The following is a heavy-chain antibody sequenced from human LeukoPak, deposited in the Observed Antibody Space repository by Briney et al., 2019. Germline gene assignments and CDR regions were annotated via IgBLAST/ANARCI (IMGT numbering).Heavy chain of an antibody. D-gene: IGHD3-22*01. CDR3: ARDTKMYYYDSSGYFHDAFGI. J-gene: IGHJ3*02. CDR2: ISSSSTYI. V-gene: IGHV3-21*01. Sequence: PGGSLRLSCAAAGFSFSLYSVNWVRQDPGKGLEWLSSISSSSTYIYYADSVKGRFTISRDNVKDSLYLQMNSLRAEDTAVYYCARDTKMYYYDSSGYFHDAFGIWGQGTMVTVSS. CDR1: GFSFSLYS.